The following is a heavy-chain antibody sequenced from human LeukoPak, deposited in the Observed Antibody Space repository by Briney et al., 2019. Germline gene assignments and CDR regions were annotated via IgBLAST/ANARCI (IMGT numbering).Heavy chain of an antibody. D-gene: IGHD3-22*01. CDR2: IIPIFGTA. V-gene: IGHV1-69*05. CDR1: GGTFSSYA. Sequence: GASVKVSCKASGGTFSSYAISWVRQAPGQWLEWMGGIIPIFGTANYAQKFKGRVTITTDESTSTAYMELSSLRSEDTAVYYCASPYDSSGYHFDYWGQGTLVTVSS. J-gene: IGHJ4*02. CDR3: ASPYDSSGYHFDY.